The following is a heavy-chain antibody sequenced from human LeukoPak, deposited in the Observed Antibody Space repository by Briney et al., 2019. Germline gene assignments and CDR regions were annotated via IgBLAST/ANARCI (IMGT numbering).Heavy chain of an antibody. Sequence: GGSLRLSCAASGFTFSSYEMHWVRQAPGKGLEYVSAISSNGDSRYYANFVKGRFIISRDNSKNTLYLQKGSLRPENMAVYYSARDRPGDVWREGSTVTVSS. CDR1: GFTFSSYE. CDR2: ISSNGDSR. J-gene: IGHJ6*01. V-gene: IGHV3-64*01. CDR3: ARDRPGDV.